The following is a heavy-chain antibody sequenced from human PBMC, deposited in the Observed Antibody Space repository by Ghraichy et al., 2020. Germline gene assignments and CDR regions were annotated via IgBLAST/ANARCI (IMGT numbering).Heavy chain of an antibody. J-gene: IGHJ4*02. CDR2: IYHSGDT. V-gene: IGHV4-38-2*01. CDR1: GYSISSGYY. Sequence: SETLSLTCAVSGYSISSGYYWGWIRQPPGKGLEWIARIYHSGDTYYNPSLKSRVTISVDTSKSQFSLKLSSVTAADTAVYYCARYDNNHRIFESWGQGTLVTVSS. D-gene: IGHD1-14*01. CDR3: ARYDNNHRIFES.